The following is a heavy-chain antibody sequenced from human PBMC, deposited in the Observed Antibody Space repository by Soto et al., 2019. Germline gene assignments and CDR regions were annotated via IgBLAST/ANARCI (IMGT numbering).Heavy chain of an antibody. J-gene: IGHJ6*02. CDR2: ISSSSSYI. D-gene: IGHD2-2*01. CDR3: ASAPAPRKYYYYYGMDV. Sequence: PGGSLRLSCVASGITFGSRAMSWVRQAPGEGLEWVSSISSSSSYIYYADSVKGRFTISRDNAKNSLYLQMNSLRAEDTAVYYCASAPAPRKYYYYYGMDVWGQGTTVTVSS. CDR1: GITFGSRA. V-gene: IGHV3-21*01.